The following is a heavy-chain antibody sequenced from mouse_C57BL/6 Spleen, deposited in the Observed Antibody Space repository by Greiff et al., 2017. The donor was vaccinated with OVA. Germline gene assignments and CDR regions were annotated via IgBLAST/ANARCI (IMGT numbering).Heavy chain of an antibody. CDR3: VRGRYYAMDY. CDR1: GFTFNTYA. V-gene: IGHV10-3*01. CDR2: LRSKSSNYAT. D-gene: IGHD1-1*01. Sequence: EVKVVESGGGLVQPKGSLKLSCAASGFTFNTYAMHWVRQAPGKGLEWVARLRSKSSNYATYYADSVKDRFTISRDDSQSMLYLQMNNLKTEDTAMYYCVRGRYYAMDYWGQGTSVTVSS. J-gene: IGHJ4*01.